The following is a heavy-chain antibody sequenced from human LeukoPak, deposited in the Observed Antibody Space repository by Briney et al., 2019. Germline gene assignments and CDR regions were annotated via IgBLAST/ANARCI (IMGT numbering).Heavy chain of an antibody. D-gene: IGHD3-22*01. J-gene: IGHJ5*02. CDR1: GYSFTSYW. CDR3: ARQGDYDSSGYYPNWFDP. Sequence: GESLKISCKGSGYSFTSYWIGWVRPMPGKGLEWMGIIYPGDSDTRYSPSFQGRVTISADKSISTTYLQWSSLKASDTAMYYCARQGDYDSSGYYPNWFDPWGQGTLVTVSS. CDR2: IYPGDSDT. V-gene: IGHV5-51*01.